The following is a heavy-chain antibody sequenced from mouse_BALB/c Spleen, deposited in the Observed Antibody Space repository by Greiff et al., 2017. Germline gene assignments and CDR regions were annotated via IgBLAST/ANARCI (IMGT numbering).Heavy chain of an antibody. CDR1: GYSFTSYY. J-gene: IGHJ4*01. CDR3: ARSDRATPLDY. V-gene: IGHV1S135*01. Sequence: EVQLVESGPELMKPGASVKISCKASGYSFTSYYMHWVKQSHGKSLEWIGYIDPFNGGTSYNQKFKGKATLTVDKSSSTAYMHLSSLTSEDSAVYYCARSDRATPLDYWGQGTSVTVSS. D-gene: IGHD3-1*01. CDR2: IDPFNGGT.